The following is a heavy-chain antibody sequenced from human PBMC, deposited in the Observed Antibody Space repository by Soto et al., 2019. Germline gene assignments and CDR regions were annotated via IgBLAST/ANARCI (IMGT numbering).Heavy chain of an antibody. CDR3: ARVRSDYGDYSITT. CDR1: GCSIGMYY. CDR2: IYYSGST. J-gene: IGHJ5*02. D-gene: IGHD4-17*01. V-gene: IGHV4-59*01. Sequence: PETMSLTSPVSGCSIGMYYWSWLRQPPGKGLEWIGYIYYSGSTNYNPSLKGRVTISVDTSKNQFSLKLSSVTAADTAVYYCARVRSDYGDYSITTWGQGTLVTVSS.